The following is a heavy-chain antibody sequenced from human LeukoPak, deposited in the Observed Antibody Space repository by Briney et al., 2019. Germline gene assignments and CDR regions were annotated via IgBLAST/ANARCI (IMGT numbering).Heavy chain of an antibody. Sequence: ASVKVSCKASGGTFSSYAISWVRQAPGQGLEWMGWISAYNGNTNYAQKLQGRVTMTTDTSTSTAYMELRSLRSDDTAVYYCARVMITFGGVIVSGAFDIWGQGTMVTVSS. J-gene: IGHJ3*02. CDR3: ARVMITFGGVIVSGAFDI. D-gene: IGHD3-16*02. CDR2: ISAYNGNT. V-gene: IGHV1-18*01. CDR1: GGTFSSYA.